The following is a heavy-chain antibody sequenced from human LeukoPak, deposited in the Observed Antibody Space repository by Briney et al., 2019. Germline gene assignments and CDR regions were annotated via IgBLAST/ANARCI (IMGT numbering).Heavy chain of an antibody. J-gene: IGHJ6*03. CDR2: ISGSGGST. CDR3: AKRSYSSNYYYYMDV. CDR1: GFTFSSYG. D-gene: IGHD3-16*01. V-gene: IGHV3-23*01. Sequence: GGSLRLSCAASGFTFSSYGMSWVRQAPGKGLEWVSAISGSGGSTYYADSVKGRFTISRDNSKNTLYLQMNSLRAEDTAVYYCAKRSYSSNYYYYMDVWGKGTTVTISS.